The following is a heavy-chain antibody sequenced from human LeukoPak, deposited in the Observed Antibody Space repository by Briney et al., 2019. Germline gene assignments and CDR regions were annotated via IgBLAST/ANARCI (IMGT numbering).Heavy chain of an antibody. D-gene: IGHD4-23*01. CDR2: IIPIFGTA. J-gene: IGHJ3*02. V-gene: IGHV1-69*05. CDR3: AREEVATVVTPGAFDI. Sequence: ASVKVSCKASGGTFISYAISWVRQAPGQGLEWMGGIIPIFGTANYVQKFQGRVTITTDESTSTAYMELSSLRSEDTAVYYCAREEVATVVTPGAFDIWGQGTMVTVSS. CDR1: GGTFISYA.